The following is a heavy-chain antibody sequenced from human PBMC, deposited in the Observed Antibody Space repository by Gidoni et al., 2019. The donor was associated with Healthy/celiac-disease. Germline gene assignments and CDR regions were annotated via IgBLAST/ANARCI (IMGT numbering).Heavy chain of an antibody. J-gene: IGHJ6*03. Sequence: QVQLVESGGGVVQPGRFLRLSCAASGFTFSSYAMHWVRQAPGKGLEWVAVISYDGSNKYYADSVKGRFTISRDNSKNTLYLQMNSLRAEDTAVYYCAREEIVVVPAAMSPYYYYYMDVWGKGTTVTVSS. CDR1: GFTFSSYA. CDR2: ISYDGSNK. CDR3: AREEIVVVPAAMSPYYYYYMDV. V-gene: IGHV3-30*04. D-gene: IGHD2-2*01.